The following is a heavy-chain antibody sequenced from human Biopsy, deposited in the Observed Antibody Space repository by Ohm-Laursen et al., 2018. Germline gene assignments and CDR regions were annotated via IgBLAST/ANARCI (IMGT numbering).Heavy chain of an antibody. D-gene: IGHD3-9*01. CDR3: ATKLTGYFHH. CDR2: NILILGTG. Sequence: GASVKVSCKVPGGTFSNYGVNWVRQAPGQGLEWLGGNILILGTGNYAQKFQDRVTVAADTSTSTSTMELRSLRSDDTAVYYCATKLTGYFHHWGQGTLAIVSS. CDR1: GGTFSNYG. J-gene: IGHJ1*01. V-gene: IGHV1-69*06.